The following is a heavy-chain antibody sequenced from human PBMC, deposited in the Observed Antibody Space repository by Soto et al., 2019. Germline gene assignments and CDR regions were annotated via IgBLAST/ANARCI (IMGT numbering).Heavy chain of an antibody. V-gene: IGHV4-39*01. D-gene: IGHD4-17*01. Sequence: SETLSLTCTVCGGSISSSSYYWGWIRQPPGKGLEWIGSIYYSGSTYYNPSLKSRVTISVDTSKNQFSLKLSSVTAADTAVYYCARLHDYSNWFDPWGQGTLVTVSS. CDR2: IYYSGST. J-gene: IGHJ5*02. CDR1: GGSISSSSYY. CDR3: ARLHDYSNWFDP.